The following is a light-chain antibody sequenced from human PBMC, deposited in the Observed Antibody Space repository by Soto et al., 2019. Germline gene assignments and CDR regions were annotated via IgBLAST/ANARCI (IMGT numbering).Light chain of an antibody. J-gene: IGKJ1*01. CDR1: QSISSW. V-gene: IGKV1-5*03. Sequence: DIQMTQSPSTLSASVGDRVTITCRASQSISSWLAWYQQKPGKAPKLLIYKASSLESGAPSRFSGSGSGTEFTLTISCLQPYDFATYYCQRYNTYATFGQGTKV. CDR2: KAS. CDR3: QRYNTYAT.